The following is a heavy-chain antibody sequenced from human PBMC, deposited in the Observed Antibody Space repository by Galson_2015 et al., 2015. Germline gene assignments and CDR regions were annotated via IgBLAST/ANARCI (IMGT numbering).Heavy chain of an antibody. J-gene: IGHJ6*02. Sequence: SLRLSCAASGFTFSSYGMHWVRQAPGKGLEWVAVISYDGSNKYYADSAKGRFTISRDNSKNTLYLQMNSLRAEDTAVYYCAKAAYGDYGRNYYYYYGMDVWGQGTTVTVSS. CDR2: ISYDGSNK. CDR3: AKAAYGDYGRNYYYYYGMDV. D-gene: IGHD4-17*01. V-gene: IGHV3-30*18. CDR1: GFTFSSYG.